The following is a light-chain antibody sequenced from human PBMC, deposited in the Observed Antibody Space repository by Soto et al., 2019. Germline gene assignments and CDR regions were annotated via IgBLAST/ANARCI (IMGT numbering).Light chain of an antibody. CDR3: SSYTGGNPSYV. V-gene: IGLV2-8*01. CDR1: GSDVGGYDY. J-gene: IGLJ1*01. Sequence: QSVLAQPPSASGSPGQSVTISCTGTGSDVGGYDYVSWYRQHPGKAPKLMIYEVTIRPSGVSDRFSGSKSGNTASLTVSGLQAEDEADYYCSSYTGGNPSYVFGTGTKVTAL. CDR2: EVT.